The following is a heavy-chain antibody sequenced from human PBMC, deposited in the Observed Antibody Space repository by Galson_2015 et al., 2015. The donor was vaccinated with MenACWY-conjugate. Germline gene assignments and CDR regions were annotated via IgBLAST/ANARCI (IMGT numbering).Heavy chain of an antibody. D-gene: IGHD3-10*01. CDR2: IYYSGST. V-gene: IGHV4-59*08. CDR1: GGSISSYY. J-gene: IGHJ4*02. CDR3: ARSFSGITMVRGVFDY. Sequence: LSLTCTVSGGSISSYYWSWIRQPPGKGLEWIGYIYYSGSTNYNPSLKSRVTISVDTSKNQFSLKLSSVTAADTAVYYCARSFSGITMVRGVFDYWGQGTLVTVSS.